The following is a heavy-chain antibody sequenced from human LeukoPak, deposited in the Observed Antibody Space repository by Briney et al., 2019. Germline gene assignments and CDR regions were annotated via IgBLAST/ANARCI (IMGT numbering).Heavy chain of an antibody. CDR3: ARDYRYYAD. Sequence: AGGSLRLSCAASGFSVTSNYMSWVRQAPGKGLEWVSVTYSGGTTYYADSVKGRFTISRDTSKNTGYLQMNSLSAEDTAVYYCARDYRYYADWGQGTLVTVSS. J-gene: IGHJ4*02. D-gene: IGHD3-16*02. CDR1: GFSVTSNY. V-gene: IGHV3-53*01. CDR2: TYSGGTT.